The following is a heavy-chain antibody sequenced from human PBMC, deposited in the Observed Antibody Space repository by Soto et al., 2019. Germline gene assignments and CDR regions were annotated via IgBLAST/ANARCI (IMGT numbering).Heavy chain of an antibody. J-gene: IGHJ4*02. CDR1: GFTFSSYA. V-gene: IGHV3-23*01. CDR3: AKDPQPGYHGSGSYHGFDY. D-gene: IGHD3-10*01. Sequence: GGSLRLSCAASGFTFSSYAMSWVRQAPGKGLEWVSAISGSGGSTYYADSVKGRFTISRDNSKNTLYLQMNSLRAEDTAVYYCAKDPQPGYHGSGSYHGFDYWGQGTLVTVSS. CDR2: ISGSGGST.